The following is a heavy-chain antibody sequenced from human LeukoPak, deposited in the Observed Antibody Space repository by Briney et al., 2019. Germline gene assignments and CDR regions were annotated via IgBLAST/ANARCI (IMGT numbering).Heavy chain of an antibody. J-gene: IGHJ6*03. CDR3: TRDSRGIAVLRRAYYYMDV. CDR2: IRSKAYGGTT. CDR1: GFTFGDYA. Sequence: PGGSLRLSCTASGFTFGDYAMSWVRQAPGKGLEWVGFIRSKAYGGTTEYAASVKGRFTISRDDSKSIAYLQMNSLKTEDTAVYYCTRDSRGIAVLRRAYYYMDVWGKGTTVTISS. V-gene: IGHV3-49*04. D-gene: IGHD6-19*01.